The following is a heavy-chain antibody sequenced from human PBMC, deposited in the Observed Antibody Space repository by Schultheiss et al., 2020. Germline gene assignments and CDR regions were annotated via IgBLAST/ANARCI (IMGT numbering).Heavy chain of an antibody. CDR3: ARLTFHYDSSGYFLDY. V-gene: IGHV4-39*02. J-gene: IGHJ4*02. CDR1: GVSVSTSAYY. D-gene: IGHD3-22*01. Sequence: SETLSLTCSDSGVSVSTSAYYWGWIRQPPGKGLEWIGHIFYSGSTYYNPSLKSRVTMSIDTSRNHFSLNLNSVTAADTAVYYCARLTFHYDSSGYFLDYWGEDTLVTVYS. CDR2: IFYSGST.